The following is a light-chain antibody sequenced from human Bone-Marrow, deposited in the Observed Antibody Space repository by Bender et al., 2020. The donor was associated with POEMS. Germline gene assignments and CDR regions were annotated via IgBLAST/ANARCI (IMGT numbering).Light chain of an antibody. CDR3: AAWDDSLSDQGV. CDR1: SSNIGTNT. Sequence: QSVLTQPPSASGTPGQRVTISCSGSSSNIGTNTVNWYQQLPGTAPKLLIYSNNQRPSGVPDRFSGSKSGTSASLAIDGLRSEDEGDYYCAAWDDSLSDQGVFGGGTKLTVL. V-gene: IGLV1-44*01. CDR2: SNN. J-gene: IGLJ3*02.